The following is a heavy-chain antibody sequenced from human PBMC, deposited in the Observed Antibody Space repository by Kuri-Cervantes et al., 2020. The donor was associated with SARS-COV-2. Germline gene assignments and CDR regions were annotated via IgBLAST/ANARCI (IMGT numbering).Heavy chain of an antibody. V-gene: IGHV4-59*08. J-gene: IGHJ4*02. CDR2: IYYSGST. Sequence: SQTLSLTCAVYGGSFSGYYWSWIRQPPGKGLEWIGYIYYSGSTNYNPSLKSRVTISVDTSKNQFSLKLSSVTAADTAVYYCARQGWDDYGDYEDYWGQGTLVTVSS. D-gene: IGHD4-17*01. CDR1: GGSFSGYY. CDR3: ARQGWDDYGDYEDY.